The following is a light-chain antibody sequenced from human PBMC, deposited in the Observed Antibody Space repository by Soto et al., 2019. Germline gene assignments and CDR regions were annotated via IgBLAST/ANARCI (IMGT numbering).Light chain of an antibody. CDR2: DAS. CDR1: QSVSSN. Sequence: EIVMTQSPATLSVSPGERATLSCRASQSVSSNLAWYQQKPGQAPRLLIYDASTRATGITARLSGSGSGTEFTLTISSLQSEEVAVYYCQQYNNWLITFGQGTRLEIK. J-gene: IGKJ5*01. CDR3: QQYNNWLIT. V-gene: IGKV3-15*01.